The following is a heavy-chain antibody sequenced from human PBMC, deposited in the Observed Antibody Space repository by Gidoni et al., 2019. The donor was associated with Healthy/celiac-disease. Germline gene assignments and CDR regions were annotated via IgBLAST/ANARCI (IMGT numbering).Heavy chain of an antibody. CDR3: ATGGYSYGPFDY. V-gene: IGHV1-69*01. Sequence: QVQLVQSGAEVKQHGSSVQGSCKASGGTFSSYAISWVRQAPGQGLEWMGGIIPIFGTANYAQKFQGRVTITADESTRTAYMELSSLRSEDTAVYYCATGGYSYGPFDYWGQGTLVTVSS. CDR2: IIPIFGTA. D-gene: IGHD5-18*01. CDR1: GGTFSSYA. J-gene: IGHJ4*02.